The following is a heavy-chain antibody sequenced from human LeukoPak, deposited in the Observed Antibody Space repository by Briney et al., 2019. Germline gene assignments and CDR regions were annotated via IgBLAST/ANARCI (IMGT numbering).Heavy chain of an antibody. J-gene: IGHJ4*02. CDR1: GYTFTSYG. D-gene: IGHD2-2*01. CDR3: ARDTPGDIVVVPADY. Sequence: GASVKVSCKASGYTFTSYGISWVRQAPGQGLEWMGWISAYNGNTNYAQKLQGRVTMTTDTSTSTAYMELRSLRSDDTAVYCCARDTPGDIVVVPADYWGQGTLVTVSS. CDR2: ISAYNGNT. V-gene: IGHV1-18*01.